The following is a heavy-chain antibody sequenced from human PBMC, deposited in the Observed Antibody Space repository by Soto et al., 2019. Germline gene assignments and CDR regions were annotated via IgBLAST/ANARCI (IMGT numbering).Heavy chain of an antibody. CDR3: AKGSYYDILTGYFY. CDR2: ISWNSGSI. CDR1: GFTFDDYA. V-gene: IGHV3-9*01. Sequence: SLRLSCAASGFTFDDYAMHWVRQAPGKGLEWVSGISWNSGSIGYADSVKGRFTISRDNAKNSLYLQMNSLRAEDTALYYCAKGSYYDILTGYFYWGQGTLVTVSS. J-gene: IGHJ4*02. D-gene: IGHD3-9*01.